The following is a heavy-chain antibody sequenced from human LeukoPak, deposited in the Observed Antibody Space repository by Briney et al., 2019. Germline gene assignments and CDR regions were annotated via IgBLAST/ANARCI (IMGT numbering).Heavy chain of an antibody. D-gene: IGHD1-26*01. J-gene: IGHJ4*02. CDR1: GFTFSSYS. CDR2: ISSSSYI. Sequence: PGGSLRLSCAASGFTFSSYSMNWVRQAPGKGLEWVSSISSSSYIYYADSVKGRFTIPRDNAKNSLYLQMNSLRAEDTAVYYCAGNLGSYSFDYWGQGTLVTVSS. CDR3: AGNLGSYSFDY. V-gene: IGHV3-21*01.